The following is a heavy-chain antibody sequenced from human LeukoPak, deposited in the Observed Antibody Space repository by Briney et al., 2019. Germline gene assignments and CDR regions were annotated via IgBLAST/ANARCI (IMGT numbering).Heavy chain of an antibody. CDR1: GFTFSSYA. J-gene: IGHJ4*02. Sequence: GGSLRLSCAASGFTFSSYAMSWVRQAPGKGLEWVSAISGSGGSTYYADSVKGRFTISRDNSKNTLYLQMNSLRAEDTAVYYCAKDQSGRYFDWLFPRYHFDYWGQGTLVTVSS. D-gene: IGHD3-9*01. CDR2: ISGSGGST. V-gene: IGHV3-23*01. CDR3: AKDQSGRYFDWLFPRYHFDY.